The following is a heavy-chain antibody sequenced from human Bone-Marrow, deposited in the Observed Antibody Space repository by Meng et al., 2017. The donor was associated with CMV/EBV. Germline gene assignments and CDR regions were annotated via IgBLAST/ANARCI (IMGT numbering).Heavy chain of an antibody. Sequence: GGSLRLSCAASGFTFDDYGMNWVRQAPGKGLEWVSSINWNDGSTYYADSVKGRFTISRDNSKNTLYLQMNSLRAEDTAVYYCAKEYTGTPGYWGQGTRVTVSS. D-gene: IGHD1-7*01. J-gene: IGHJ4*02. CDR2: INWNDGST. V-gene: IGHV3-20*04. CDR3: AKEYTGTPGY. CDR1: GFTFDDYG.